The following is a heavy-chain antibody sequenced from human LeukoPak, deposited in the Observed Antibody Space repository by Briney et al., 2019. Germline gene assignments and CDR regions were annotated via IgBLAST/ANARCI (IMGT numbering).Heavy chain of an antibody. CDR1: GGTFSSYA. Sequence: SVKASCKASGGTFSSYAISWVRQAPGRGLEWMGRIIPIFGTANYAQEFQGRVTITTDESTSTAYMELSSLRSEDTAVYYCARRRESSGLIFDYWGQGTLVTVSS. CDR3: ARRRESSGLIFDY. V-gene: IGHV1-69*05. D-gene: IGHD6-19*01. CDR2: IIPIFGTA. J-gene: IGHJ4*02.